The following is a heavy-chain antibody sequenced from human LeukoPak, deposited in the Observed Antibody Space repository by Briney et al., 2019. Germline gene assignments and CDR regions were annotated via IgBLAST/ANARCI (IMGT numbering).Heavy chain of an antibody. CDR1: GFTFSSYW. D-gene: IGHD3-22*01. J-gene: IGHJ5*02. CDR2: INSDGSST. CDR3: ARDRAMIEVVVP. V-gene: IGHV3-74*01. Sequence: SGGSLRLSCAASGFTFSSYWMHWVRQAPWKGLVWVSRINSDGSSTSYADSVKGRFTISRDNAKNTLYLQMNSLRAEDTAVYYCARDRAMIEVVVPWGQGTLVTVSS.